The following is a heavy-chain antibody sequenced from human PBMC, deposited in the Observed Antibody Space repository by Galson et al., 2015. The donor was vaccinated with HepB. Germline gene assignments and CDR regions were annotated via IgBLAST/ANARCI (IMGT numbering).Heavy chain of an antibody. Sequence: SVKVSCKASGYTFSSYGISWVRQAPGQGLEWMGWISLYNTNGNSVQKFQGRVTMTTDTSTSTAYMELRSLRSDDTAVYYCARGGMATIGGPTFDYWGQGTLVTVSS. D-gene: IGHD5-24*01. V-gene: IGHV1-18*01. CDR1: GYTFSSYG. J-gene: IGHJ4*02. CDR3: ARGGMATIGGPTFDY. CDR2: ISLYNTNG.